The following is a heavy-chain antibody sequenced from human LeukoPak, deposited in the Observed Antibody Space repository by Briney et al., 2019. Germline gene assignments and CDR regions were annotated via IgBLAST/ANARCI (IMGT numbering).Heavy chain of an antibody. D-gene: IGHD3-3*01. J-gene: IGHJ3*02. CDR1: GFTLSDYY. Sequence: PGGSLRLSCAASGFTLSDYYMSWIRQAPGKGLQWVSSISSSGSTIYYADSVKGRFTISRDNSKNTLDLQMNSLGAEDTAVYYCARGPSARFFGVAKGAFDIWGQGTMVTVSS. V-gene: IGHV3-11*04. CDR2: ISSSGSTI. CDR3: ARGPSARFFGVAKGAFDI.